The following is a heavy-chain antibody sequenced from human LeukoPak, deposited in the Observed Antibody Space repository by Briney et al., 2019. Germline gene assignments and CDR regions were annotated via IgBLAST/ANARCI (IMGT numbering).Heavy chain of an antibody. D-gene: IGHD6-13*01. J-gene: IGHJ4*02. V-gene: IGHV1-69*13. Sequence: SVKVSCKASGGTFSSYAISWVRQAPGQGLEWMGGIIPIFGTANYAQKFQGRVTITADESTSTAYMELSSLRSEDTAVYYCARGGLWSAAAAGTDFDYWGQGTLVTVSS. CDR3: ARGGLWSAAAAGTDFDY. CDR2: IIPIFGTA. CDR1: GGTFSSYA.